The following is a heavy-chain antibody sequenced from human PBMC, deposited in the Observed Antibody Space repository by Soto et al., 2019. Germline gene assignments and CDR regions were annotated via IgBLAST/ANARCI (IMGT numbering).Heavy chain of an antibody. CDR3: TSGYYYYMDV. V-gene: IGHV3-15*01. CDR1: LFTFTNAW. J-gene: IGHJ6*03. CDR2: IKSKTDGGTT. D-gene: IGHD3-10*01. Sequence: EVQLVESGGGLVKPGGSLRVSCVASLFTFTNAWMSWVRQAPGKGLEWVGRIKSKTDGGTTDYAAPVKGRFTISRDDSKDTLYLQMNSLKIEDTAVYYCTSGYYYYMDVWGKGTTVTVSS.